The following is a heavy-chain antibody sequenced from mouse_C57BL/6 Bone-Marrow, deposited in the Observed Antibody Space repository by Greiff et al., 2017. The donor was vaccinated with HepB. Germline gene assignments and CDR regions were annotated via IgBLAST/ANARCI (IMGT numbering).Heavy chain of an antibody. Sequence: EVKLMESGGGLVQSGRSLRLSCATSGFTFSDFYMEWVRQAPGKGLEWIAASRNKANDYTTEYSAPVKGRFIVSRDTSQSILYLQMNALRAEDTAIYYCARDAIYYGYDNYAMDYWGQGTSVTVSS. V-gene: IGHV7-1*01. CDR1: GFTFSDFY. J-gene: IGHJ4*01. CDR2: SRNKANDYTT. D-gene: IGHD2-2*01. CDR3: ARDAIYYGYDNYAMDY.